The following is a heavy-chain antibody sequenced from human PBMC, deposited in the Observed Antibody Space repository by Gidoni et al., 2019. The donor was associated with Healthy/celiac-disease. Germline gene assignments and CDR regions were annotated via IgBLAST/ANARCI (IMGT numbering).Heavy chain of an antibody. J-gene: IGHJ4*02. CDR3: ARTRITMVRGVISPHYFDY. D-gene: IGHD3-10*01. Sequence: EVQLVQSGAEVKKPGESLKISCKGSGYSFTSYWIGWVRQMPGKGLEWMGIIYPGDSDTRYSPSFQGQVTISADKSISTAYLQWSSLKASDTAMYYCARTRITMVRGVISPHYFDYWGQGTLVTVSS. V-gene: IGHV5-51*01. CDR1: GYSFTSYW. CDR2: IYPGDSDT.